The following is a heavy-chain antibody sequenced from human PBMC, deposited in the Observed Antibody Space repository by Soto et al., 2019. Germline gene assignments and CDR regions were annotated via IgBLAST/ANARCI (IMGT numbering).Heavy chain of an antibody. J-gene: IGHJ3*02. D-gene: IGHD2-15*01. V-gene: IGHV3-23*01. Sequence: EVQLLESGGGLEQPGGSLRLSCAASGFTFSSYAMSWVRQAPGKGLEWVSAISGSGGSTYYADSVKGRITISRDNSKNTLYLQMNSLRAEDTAVYYCAKDWGYCSGGSCQTAYFDIWGQRTMVTVSS. CDR3: AKDWGYCSGGSCQTAYFDI. CDR1: GFTFSSYA. CDR2: ISGSGGST.